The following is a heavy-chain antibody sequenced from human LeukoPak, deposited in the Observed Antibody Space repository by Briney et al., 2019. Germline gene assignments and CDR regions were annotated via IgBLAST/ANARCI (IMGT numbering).Heavy chain of an antibody. J-gene: IGHJ3*01. Sequence: GGSLRLSCAVSGFTVSSNYMSWVRQAPGKGLEWVSVVSNDGSNQDYTDSVKGRFIISRDDSKSTVYLQMNSLRVDDTAMYYCARGPDPVVRGPRRAFDLWGQGTMVTVSS. V-gene: IGHV3-30-3*01. CDR3: ARGPDPVVRGPRRAFDL. D-gene: IGHD3-10*01. CDR2: VSNDGSNQ. CDR1: GFTVSSNY.